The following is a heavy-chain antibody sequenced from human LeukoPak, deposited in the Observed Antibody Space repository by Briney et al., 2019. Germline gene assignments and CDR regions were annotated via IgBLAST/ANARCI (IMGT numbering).Heavy chain of an antibody. CDR2: INTNTGNP. V-gene: IGHV7-4-1*02. J-gene: IGHJ4*02. CDR1: GYTFTSYA. CDR3: ARDPAVLLWFGEPPTPPAPLDY. D-gene: IGHD3-10*01. Sequence: ASVKVSCKASGYTFTSYAMNWVRQAPGQGPEWMGWINTNTGNPTYAQGFTGRFVFSLDTSVSTAYLQISSLKAEDTAVYYCARDPAVLLWFGEPPTPPAPLDYWGQGTLVTVSS.